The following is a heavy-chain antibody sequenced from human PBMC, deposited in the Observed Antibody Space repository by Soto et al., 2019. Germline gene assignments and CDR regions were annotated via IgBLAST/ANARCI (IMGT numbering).Heavy chain of an antibody. CDR3: AGLEKYCSGGSCPQASDY. D-gene: IGHD2-15*01. V-gene: IGHV4-34*01. J-gene: IGHJ4*02. Sequence: PSETLSLTCAVYGGSFSGYYWSWIRQPPGKGLEWIGEINHSGSTNYNPSLKSRVTISVDTSKNQFSLKLSSVTAADTAVYYCAGLEKYCSGGSCPQASDYWGQGTLVTAPQ. CDR2: INHSGST. CDR1: GGSFSGYY.